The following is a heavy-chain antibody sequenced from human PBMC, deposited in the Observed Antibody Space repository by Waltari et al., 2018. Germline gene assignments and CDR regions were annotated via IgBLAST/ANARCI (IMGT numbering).Heavy chain of an antibody. D-gene: IGHD5-12*01. CDR1: GGSINKNSKN. Sequence: QQQRQKEGPGRLKPSETLSITCRESGGSINKNSKNWAWIRQPPGQGLEWVGTFSYIGATSTSPSLKSRVTLSRDTSKIQLSLTLGSVTAADTAVYYCATYIGASIGPAAFDVWGQGTLVTVSS. CDR3: ATYIGASIGPAAFDV. CDR2: FSYIGAT. J-gene: IGHJ3*01. V-gene: IGHV4-39*01.